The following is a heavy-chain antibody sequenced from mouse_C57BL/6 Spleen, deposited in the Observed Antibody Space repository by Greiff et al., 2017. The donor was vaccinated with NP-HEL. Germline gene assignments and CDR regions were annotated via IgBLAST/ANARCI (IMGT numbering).Heavy chain of an antibody. Sequence: QVQLKESGAELVRPGASVTLSCKASGYTFTDYEMHWVKQTPVHGLEWIGAIDPETGGTAYNQKFKGKAILTADKSSSTAYMELRSLTSEDSAVYYCTREGYDYGDYFDYWGQGTTLTVSS. J-gene: IGHJ2*01. CDR3: TREGYDYGDYFDY. V-gene: IGHV1-15*01. D-gene: IGHD2-4*01. CDR1: GYTFTDYE. CDR2: IDPETGGT.